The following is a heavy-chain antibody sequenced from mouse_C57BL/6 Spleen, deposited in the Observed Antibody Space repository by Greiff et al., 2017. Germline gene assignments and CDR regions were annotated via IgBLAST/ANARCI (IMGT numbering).Heavy chain of an antibody. CDR3: ARHEDFDYERGYYFDY. CDR1: GYTFTEYT. V-gene: IGHV1-62-2*01. CDR2: FDPGSGSI. Sequence: VQLQQSGAELVKPGASVKLSCKASGYTFTEYTIHWVKQRPGQGLEWIGWFDPGSGSIKYNEKFKDKATLTADKSTSTVYMELSRLTSEDSAVFVFARHEDFDYERGYYFDYWGQGTTLTVAS. D-gene: IGHD2-4*01. J-gene: IGHJ2*01.